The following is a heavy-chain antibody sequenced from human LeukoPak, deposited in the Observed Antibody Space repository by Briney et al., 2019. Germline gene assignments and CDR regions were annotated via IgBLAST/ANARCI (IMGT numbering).Heavy chain of an antibody. J-gene: IGHJ4*02. V-gene: IGHV4-61*02. CDR1: GGSISSGSYY. D-gene: IGHD2-15*01. CDR3: ARISSGGSCDY. CDR2: IYTSGNT. Sequence: SQTLSLTCTVSGGSISSGSYYWNWIRQPAGKGLEWIGRIYTSGNTNYNPSLKSRVTISVDTSKNQFSLKLSSVTAADTAVYYCARISSGGSCDYWGQGTLVTVSS.